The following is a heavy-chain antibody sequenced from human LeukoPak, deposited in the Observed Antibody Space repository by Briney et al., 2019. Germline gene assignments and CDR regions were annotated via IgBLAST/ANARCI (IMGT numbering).Heavy chain of an antibody. CDR1: GFTFSRNG. CDR3: ARSFIVEMATIRAFDI. Sequence: GGSLRLSCAASGFTFSRNGMHWVRQAPGKGLEWVSAISGSGGSTYYADSVKGRFTISRDNSKNTLYLQMNSLRAEDTAVYYCARSFIVEMATIRAFDIWGQGTMVTVSS. D-gene: IGHD5-24*01. J-gene: IGHJ3*02. CDR2: ISGSGGST. V-gene: IGHV3-23*01.